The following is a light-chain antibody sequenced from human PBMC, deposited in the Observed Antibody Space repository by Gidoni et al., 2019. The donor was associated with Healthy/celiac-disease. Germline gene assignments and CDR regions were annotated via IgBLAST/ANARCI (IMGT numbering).Light chain of an antibody. V-gene: IGKV3-15*01. J-gene: IGKJ4*01. CDR1: QSVSSN. CDR3: QQYNKWPPLT. CDR2: GAA. Sequence: EIVMTQPPATLAVSPGERATLSCRASQSVSSNLAWYQQKPGQAPRLLIHGAATRSTGIPATLSGSGSGREFSLTISSRQSADFAGYYCQQYNKWPPLTFGGXTKVEIK.